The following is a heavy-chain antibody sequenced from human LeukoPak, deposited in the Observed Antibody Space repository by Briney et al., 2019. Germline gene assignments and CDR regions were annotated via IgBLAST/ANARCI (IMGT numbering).Heavy chain of an antibody. Sequence: DSVKGRFTISRDNSKNTLDLEMISLRADDTAIYYCVKELVPFTGFDNWGQGTLVTVSS. D-gene: IGHD4/OR15-4a*01. CDR3: VKELVPFTGFDN. V-gene: IGHV3-33*06. J-gene: IGHJ4*02.